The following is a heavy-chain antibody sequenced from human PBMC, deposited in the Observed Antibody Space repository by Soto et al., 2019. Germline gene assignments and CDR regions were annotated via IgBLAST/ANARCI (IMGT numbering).Heavy chain of an antibody. CDR1: GYTFTNYA. CDR2: INAGNGNT. J-gene: IGHJ4*02. D-gene: IGHD2-21*02. CDR3: ARSIVVVTALDY. V-gene: IGHV1-3*01. Sequence: GASVKVSCKAFGYTFTNYAMHWVRQAPGQRLEWMGWINAGNGNTKYSQKFQGRVTITRDTSASTAYMELISLRSEDTAVYYCARSIVVVTALDYWGQGTLVTVSS.